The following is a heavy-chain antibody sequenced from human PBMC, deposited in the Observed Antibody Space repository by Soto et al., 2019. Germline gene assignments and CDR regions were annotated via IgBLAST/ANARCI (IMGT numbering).Heavy chain of an antibody. CDR3: ASRDPGTSVDY. J-gene: IGHJ4*02. CDR2: IYRTGST. D-gene: IGHD1-7*01. Sequence: SETLSLTCAVSGGSFTSSNWWTWVRQPPGQGLEWIGEIYRTGSTNYNPSLKSRVTISLDKSENQFSLKVTSLTAADTAVYYCASRDPGTSVDYWGQGTLVTVSS. V-gene: IGHV4-4*02. CDR1: GGSFTSSNW.